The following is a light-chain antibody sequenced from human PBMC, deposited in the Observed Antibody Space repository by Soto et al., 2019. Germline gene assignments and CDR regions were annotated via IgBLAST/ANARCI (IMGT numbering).Light chain of an antibody. J-gene: IGKJ4*01. CDR2: DVS. CDR3: QQYNGLPT. Sequence: DIQMTQSPSSLSASVGDRVTITCQASQDISKYLNWYQQKPGKAPNLLIYDVSNLETGVPSRFSGSGSGTDFTITINNLQPEDIATYYCQQYNGLPTFGGGTKVDIK. CDR1: QDISKY. V-gene: IGKV1-33*01.